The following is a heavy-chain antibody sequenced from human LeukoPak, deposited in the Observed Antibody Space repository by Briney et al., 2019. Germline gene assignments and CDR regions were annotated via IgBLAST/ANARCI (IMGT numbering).Heavy chain of an antibody. Sequence: SETLSLTCTVSGGSISSYYWSWIRQPPGKGLEWIGYIYYNGSTNYNPSLKSRVTISVDTSKNQFSLKLSSVTAADAAVYYCARLSVVAAGSFDYWGQGTLVTVSS. CDR2: IYYNGST. J-gene: IGHJ4*02. V-gene: IGHV4-59*08. CDR3: ARLSVVAAGSFDY. CDR1: GGSISSYY. D-gene: IGHD2-15*01.